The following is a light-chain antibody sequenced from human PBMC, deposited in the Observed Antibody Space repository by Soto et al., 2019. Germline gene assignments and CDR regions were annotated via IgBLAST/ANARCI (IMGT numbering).Light chain of an antibody. CDR1: ESVFGY. CDR3: QQRYRWPPIT. CDR2: DAS. J-gene: IGKJ5*01. V-gene: IGKV3-11*01. Sequence: EVVLTQSPATLSLSPVERATLSFRASESVFGYLAWYQHKPGQAPRLLIYDASNRATGVPARFSGSGSGTDFTLTISSLEPEDFAVYYCQQRYRWPPITFGQGTRLEIK.